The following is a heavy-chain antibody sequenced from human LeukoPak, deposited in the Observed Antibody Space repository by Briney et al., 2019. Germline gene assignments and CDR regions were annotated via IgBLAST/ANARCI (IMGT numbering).Heavy chain of an antibody. D-gene: IGHD3-16*02. J-gene: IGHJ4*02. Sequence: PGGSLRLSCAASGFTFSSYGMRWVRQAPGKGLEWVAVIWYDGSNKYYADSVKGRFTISRDNSKNTLYLQMNSLRAEDTAVYYCAREAAVWGSYRYSLNYWGQGTLVTVSS. CDR2: IWYDGSNK. V-gene: IGHV3-33*01. CDR3: AREAAVWGSYRYSLNY. CDR1: GFTFSSYG.